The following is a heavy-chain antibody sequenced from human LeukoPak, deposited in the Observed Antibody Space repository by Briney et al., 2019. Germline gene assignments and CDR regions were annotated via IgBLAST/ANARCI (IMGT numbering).Heavy chain of an antibody. CDR1: GYTFTSYG. J-gene: IGHJ4*02. CDR2: ISAYNGNT. CDR3: ARDLRITMVRGLARFDY. Sequence: ASVKVSRKASGYTFTSYGISWVRQAPGQGLEWMGWISAYNGNTNYAQKLQGRVTMTTDTSTSTAYMELRSLRSDDTAVYYCARDLRITMVRGLARFDYWGQGTLVTVSS. V-gene: IGHV1-18*04. D-gene: IGHD3-10*01.